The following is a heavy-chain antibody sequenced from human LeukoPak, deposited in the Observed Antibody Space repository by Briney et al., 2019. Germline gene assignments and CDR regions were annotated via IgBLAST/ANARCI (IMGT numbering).Heavy chain of an antibody. J-gene: IGHJ6*03. D-gene: IGHD3/OR15-3a*01. CDR2: VYYSGTT. CDR1: GDSINSNNYY. V-gene: IGHV4-39*07. Sequence: SETLSLTCTVSGDSINSNNYYWGWIRQSPGKGLDWIGSVYYSGTTYYNPSLKSRVTISIATSRNQFSLRLRSVTAADTAIYYCSRAPIMIFGLNYHYMDVWGEGTTVTVSS. CDR3: SRAPIMIFGLNYHYMDV.